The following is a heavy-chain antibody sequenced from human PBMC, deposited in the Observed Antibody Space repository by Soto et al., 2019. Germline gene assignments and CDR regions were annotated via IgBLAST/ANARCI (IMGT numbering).Heavy chain of an antibody. D-gene: IGHD6-13*01. CDR2: IYYSGSN. CDR1: GGSISSGAYY. V-gene: IGHV4-31*03. CDR3: ARDVAAIIGVAAAGWFDP. Sequence: QVQLQESGPGLVKPSQTLSLTCTVSGGSISSGAYYWSWIRQHPGKGLEWIGYIYYSGSNYYHPSRKSRIMISVDTSKNQFTLKLSSVTAADTAVYYCARDVAAIIGVAAAGWFDPWGQGTLVTVSS. J-gene: IGHJ5*02.